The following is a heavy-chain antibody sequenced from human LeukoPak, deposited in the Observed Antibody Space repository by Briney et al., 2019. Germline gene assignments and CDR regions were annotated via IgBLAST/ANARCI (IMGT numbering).Heavy chain of an antibody. D-gene: IGHD3-10*01. CDR3: AREARPPYGSDSYIFDY. Sequence: RGTLRLSCAASGFTFSSFGMSWVRQAPGKGLEWVSAISSTGGTAYYADSVKGRFTISRDNSKNTLYLQMDSLKAEDMAVYYCAREARPPYGSDSYIFDYWGQGTLVTVSS. J-gene: IGHJ4*02. CDR1: GFTFSSFG. CDR2: ISSTGGTA. V-gene: IGHV3-23*01.